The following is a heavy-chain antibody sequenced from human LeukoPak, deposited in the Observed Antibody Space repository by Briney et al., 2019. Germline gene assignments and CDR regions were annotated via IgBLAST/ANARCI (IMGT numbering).Heavy chain of an antibody. CDR2: INHSGST. V-gene: IGHV4-34*01. CDR1: GGSFSGYY. Sequence: KPSETLSLTCAVCGGSFSGYYWSWIRQPPGKGLEWIGEINHSGSTNYNPSLKSRVIISVDTSKNQFSLKLSSVTAADTAVYYCARAVYDYVWGSYRMVFDYWGQGTLVTVSS. D-gene: IGHD3-16*02. CDR3: ARAVYDYVWGSYRMVFDY. J-gene: IGHJ4*02.